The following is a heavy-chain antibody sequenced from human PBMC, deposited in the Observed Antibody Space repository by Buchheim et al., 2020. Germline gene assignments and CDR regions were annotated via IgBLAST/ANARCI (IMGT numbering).Heavy chain of an antibody. D-gene: IGHD6-13*01. CDR3: ARNIAGIAAAGHYYYGMDV. V-gene: IGHV1-2*04. Sequence: QVQLVQSGAEVKKPGASVKVSCKASGYTFTGYYMHWVRQAPGQGLEWMGWINPNSGGTNYAQKFQGWVTMTRDASISTAYMELSRLRSDDTAVYYCARNIAGIAAAGHYYYGMDVWGQGTT. CDR1: GYTFTGYY. CDR2: INPNSGGT. J-gene: IGHJ6*01.